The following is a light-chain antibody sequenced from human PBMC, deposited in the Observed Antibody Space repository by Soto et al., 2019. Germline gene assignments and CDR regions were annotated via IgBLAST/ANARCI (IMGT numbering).Light chain of an antibody. V-gene: IGLV2-14*01. CDR1: ASDVGDYNY. CDR2: DVS. J-gene: IGLJ2*01. CDR3: SSYTSTRTHVI. Sequence: QSVLTQPASVSGSPGQSITICCTATASDVGDYNYVSWFQRYPGKAPKLMIYDVSNRPSGVSNRFSGSKSGNTASLTISGLQAEDEADYYCSSYTSTRTHVIFGGGTKLTVL.